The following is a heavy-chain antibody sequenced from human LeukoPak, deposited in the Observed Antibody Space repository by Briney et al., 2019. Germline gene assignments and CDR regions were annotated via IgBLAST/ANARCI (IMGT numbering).Heavy chain of an antibody. D-gene: IGHD3-16*02. CDR3: ARDRGVIEGDAFDI. V-gene: IGHV1-3*01. Sequence: ASVMVSCKVSGYTFTSYAMHWVRQAPGQRLEWMGWINAGNGNTRYSQKFQGRVTITRDTSASTAYMELSSLRSEDTAVYYCARDRGVIEGDAFDIWGQGTMVTVSS. CDR1: GYTFTSYA. CDR2: INAGNGNT. J-gene: IGHJ3*02.